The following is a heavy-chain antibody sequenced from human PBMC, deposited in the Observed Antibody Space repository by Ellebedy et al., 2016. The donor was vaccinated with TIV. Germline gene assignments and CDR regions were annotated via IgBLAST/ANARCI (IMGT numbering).Heavy chain of an antibody. V-gene: IGHV4-59*01. D-gene: IGHD2-15*01. CDR1: GGSISGYY. CDR2: ISYGGRT. J-gene: IGHJ5*02. CDR3: ARAPLGHCSGGRCYRRFDP. Sequence: SETLSLXCSVSGGSISGYYWGWIRQPPGKGLEWIGYISYGGRTNYSPSLSRVTISVDTSKNQFSLNLSSVTAADTAVYYCARAPLGHCSGGRCYRRFDPWGQGTLVTVSS.